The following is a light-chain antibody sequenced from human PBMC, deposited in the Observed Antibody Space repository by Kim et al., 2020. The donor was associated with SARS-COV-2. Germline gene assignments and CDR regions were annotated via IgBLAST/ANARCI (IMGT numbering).Light chain of an antibody. V-gene: IGKV2-30*01. J-gene: IGKJ5*01. CDR1: QSLVYSDGNTY. CDR2: KVS. CDR3: MQSIHPIT. Sequence: DVVMTQSPLSLPVTLGQPASISCRSSQSLVYSDGNTYLNWFQQRPGQSPRRLIYKVSNRDSGVPDRCSGSGSGTDFTPKISRVEAEDVGVYYCMQSIHPITFGQGTRLEIK.